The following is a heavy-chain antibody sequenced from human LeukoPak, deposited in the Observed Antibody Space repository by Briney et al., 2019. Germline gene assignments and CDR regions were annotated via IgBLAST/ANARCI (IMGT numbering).Heavy chain of an antibody. V-gene: IGHV3-9*01. CDR2: ISWNSGST. J-gene: IGHJ3*02. Sequence: GGSLRLSCAASGFTFDDYAMYWVRQAPGKGLGWVSGISWNSGSTGYADSVKGRFTISRDNAKNSLYLQMNSLRAEDTALYYCAKDKSAMVRGVGDAFDIWGQGTMVTVSS. D-gene: IGHD3-10*01. CDR3: AKDKSAMVRGVGDAFDI. CDR1: GFTFDDYA.